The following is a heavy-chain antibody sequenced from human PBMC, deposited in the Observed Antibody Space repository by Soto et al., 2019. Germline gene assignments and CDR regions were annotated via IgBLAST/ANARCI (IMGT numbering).Heavy chain of an antibody. Sequence: EVQLLESGGGLVEPGGSLRLSCTASGFSFSSYAMTWVRQAPGKGLEWVSSTTDDGGRTFYADSVKGRFTISRDNSNNRVYLKMNGLRAGDTALYGWADGGGFGTGAYYNVAYWGQGTLVTVSS. CDR1: GFSFSSYA. CDR3: ADGGGFGTGAYYNVAY. D-gene: IGHD3-10*01. V-gene: IGHV3-23*01. CDR2: TTDDGGRT. J-gene: IGHJ4*02.